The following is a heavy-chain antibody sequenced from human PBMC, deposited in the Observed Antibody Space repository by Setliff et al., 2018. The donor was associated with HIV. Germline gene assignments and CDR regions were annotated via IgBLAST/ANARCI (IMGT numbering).Heavy chain of an antibody. CDR3: ARVGHYFDAFDI. V-gene: IGHV4-61*02. CDR2: IYTSGST. Sequence: SETLSLTCTVSGGSISSGSYYWSWIRQPAGKGLEWIGRIYTSGSTNYNPSLKSRVTISVDTSKNQFSLKLTSVTAADTAIYYCARVGHYFDAFDIWGQGTMVTVS. CDR1: GGSISSGSYY. J-gene: IGHJ3*02. D-gene: IGHD3-22*01.